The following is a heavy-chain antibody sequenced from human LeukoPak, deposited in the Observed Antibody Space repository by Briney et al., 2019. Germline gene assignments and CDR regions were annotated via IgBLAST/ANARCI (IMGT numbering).Heavy chain of an antibody. CDR1: GGSFGGYY. CDR2: INHSGST. Sequence: SETLSLTCAVYGGSFGGYYWSWIRQPPGKGLEWIGEINHSGSTNYNPSLKSRVTISVDTSKNQFSLKLSSVTAADTAVYYCARGGLVARHNWFDPWGQGTLVTVSS. CDR3: ARGGLVARHNWFDP. D-gene: IGHD5-12*01. V-gene: IGHV4-34*01. J-gene: IGHJ5*02.